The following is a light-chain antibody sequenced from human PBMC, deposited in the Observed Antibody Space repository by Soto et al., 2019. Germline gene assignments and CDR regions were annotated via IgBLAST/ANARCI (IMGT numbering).Light chain of an antibody. Sequence: EIVLTQSPGTLSLSPGERASLSCRASQSVSSSYLAWYQQKPGQAPRLLIYGASSRATGIPDRFSGSGSGTDFTLTISRLEPEDFAVYYCQHRSNWPRTFGQGTKVEIK. J-gene: IGKJ2*01. CDR2: GAS. CDR1: QSVSSSY. CDR3: QHRSNWPRT. V-gene: IGKV3D-20*02.